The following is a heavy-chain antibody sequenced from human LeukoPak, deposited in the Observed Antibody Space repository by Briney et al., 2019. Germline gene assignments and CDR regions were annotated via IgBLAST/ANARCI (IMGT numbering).Heavy chain of an antibody. Sequence: GGSLRLSCSASGFTFSNYGMSWVRQAPGKGLEWVSAITGSGDSSYYADSVKGRFTISRDSSKNTLFLQMDSLRAADTAVYYCAKKTCNSCYCGNDYWGQGIQVTVSS. J-gene: IGHJ4*02. V-gene: IGHV3-23*01. CDR2: ITGSGDSS. CDR1: GFTFSNYG. CDR3: AKKTCNSCYCGNDY. D-gene: IGHD2-2*01.